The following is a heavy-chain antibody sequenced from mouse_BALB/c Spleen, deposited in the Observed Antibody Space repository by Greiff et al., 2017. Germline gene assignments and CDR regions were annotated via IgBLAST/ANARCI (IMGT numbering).Heavy chain of an antibody. CDR3: AKHPMDY. V-gene: IGHV1-53*01. CDR2: IDPFNGGT. J-gene: IGHJ4*01. CDR1: GYTFTSYW. Sequence: QVQLQQPGAELVKPGASVKLSCKASGYTFTSYWMHWVKQRPGQGLEWIGYIDPFNGGTSYNQKFKGKATLTVDKSSSTAYMHLSSLTSEDSAVYYCAKHPMDYWGQGTSVTVSS.